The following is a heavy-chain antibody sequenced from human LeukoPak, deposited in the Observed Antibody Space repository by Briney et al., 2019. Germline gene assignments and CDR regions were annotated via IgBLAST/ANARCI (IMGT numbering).Heavy chain of an antibody. CDR3: AREFATRPGGYYYYGMDV. D-gene: IGHD5-12*01. CDR1: GFTFSSYG. CDR2: IWYDGSNK. Sequence: GRSLRLSCAASGFTFSSYGMHWVRQAPGRGLGWVAVIWYDGSNKYYANSVKGRSTISRDHSENTLYLQMNSLRAEDPGVYYCAREFATRPGGYYYYGMDVWGQGTTVTVSS. J-gene: IGHJ6*02. V-gene: IGHV3-33*01.